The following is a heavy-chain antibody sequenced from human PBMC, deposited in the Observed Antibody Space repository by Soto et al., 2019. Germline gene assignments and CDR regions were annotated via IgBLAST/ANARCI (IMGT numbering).Heavy chain of an antibody. CDR1: GGTFSSYA. D-gene: IGHD1-26*01. Sequence: QVQLVQSGAEVKKPGSSVKVSCKASGGTFSSYAISWVRQAPGQGLEWMGGIIPIFGTANYAQKFQGRVTITADESTSTAYMVLGSLRSEYTAVYYCASSIVGATVDAFDIWGQGTMVTVSS. CDR3: ASSIVGATVDAFDI. J-gene: IGHJ3*02. V-gene: IGHV1-69*01. CDR2: IIPIFGTA.